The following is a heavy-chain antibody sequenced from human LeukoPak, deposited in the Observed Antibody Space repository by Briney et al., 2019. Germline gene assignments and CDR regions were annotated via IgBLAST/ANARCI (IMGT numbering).Heavy chain of an antibody. CDR1: GFTFSSYG. CDR3: AKWAVLLWFGESSSGHYFDY. Sequence: PGGSLRLSCAASGFTFSSYGMHWVRQAPGKGLEWVAFIRYDGSNKYYADSVKGRFTISRDNSKNTLYLQMNSLRAEDTAVYYCAKWAVLLWFGESSSGHYFDYWGQGALVTVSS. CDR2: IRYDGSNK. V-gene: IGHV3-30*02. J-gene: IGHJ4*02. D-gene: IGHD3-10*01.